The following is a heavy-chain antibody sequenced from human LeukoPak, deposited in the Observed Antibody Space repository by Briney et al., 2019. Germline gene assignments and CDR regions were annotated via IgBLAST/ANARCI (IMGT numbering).Heavy chain of an antibody. D-gene: IGHD3-22*01. CDR1: EFTFSDYY. Sequence: GGSLRLSCAASEFTFSDYYMSWIRQAPGKGLAWVSYISSSGSTIYYADSVKGRFTISRDNAKNSLYLQMNSLRAEDTAVYYCARTPYDSSGYYASDYMDVWGKGTTVTVSS. CDR2: ISSSGSTI. V-gene: IGHV3-11*04. J-gene: IGHJ6*03. CDR3: ARTPYDSSGYYASDYMDV.